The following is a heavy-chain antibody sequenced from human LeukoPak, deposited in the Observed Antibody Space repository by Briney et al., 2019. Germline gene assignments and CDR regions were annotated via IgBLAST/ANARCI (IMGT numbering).Heavy chain of an antibody. J-gene: IGHJ4*02. CDR3: ARAWYNWNLGY. V-gene: IGHV3-30*04. CDR1: GFTFSSYA. Sequence: GGSLRLSCAASGFTFSSYAMHWVRQTPGKGLEWVAVISHDGSNKYYADSVKGRFTISRDNSKNTLYLQMNSLRAEDTAVYYCARAWYNWNLGYWGQGTLVTVSS. CDR2: ISHDGSNK. D-gene: IGHD1-1*01.